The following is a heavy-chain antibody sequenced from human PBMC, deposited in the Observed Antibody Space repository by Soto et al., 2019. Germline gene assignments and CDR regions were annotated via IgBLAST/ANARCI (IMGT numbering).Heavy chain of an antibody. Sequence: GGSLRLSCAASGFTFSTYAIHWVRQAPGKGLEWVSGISGSGGSTYYADSVKGRFTISRDNSKDTLYLQMNSLRAEDTAVYYCARIVALDYWGQGTLVTVSS. CDR1: GFTFSTYA. D-gene: IGHD3-16*02. V-gene: IGHV3-23*01. J-gene: IGHJ4*02. CDR2: ISGSGGST. CDR3: ARIVALDY.